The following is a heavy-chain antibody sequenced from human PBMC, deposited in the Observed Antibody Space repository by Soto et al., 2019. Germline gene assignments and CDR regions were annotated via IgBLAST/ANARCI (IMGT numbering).Heavy chain of an antibody. V-gene: IGHV3-9*01. CDR3: AKEMMGIVGAAFDY. Sequence: EVPLVESGGGLVQPGRSLRLSCAASGFTFDDYAMHWVRQAPGKGLEWVSGISWNSGSIGYADSVKGRFTISRDNAKNSLYLQMNSLRAEDTALYYCAKEMMGIVGAAFDYWGQGTLVTVSS. CDR2: ISWNSGSI. CDR1: GFTFDDYA. D-gene: IGHD1-26*01. J-gene: IGHJ4*02.